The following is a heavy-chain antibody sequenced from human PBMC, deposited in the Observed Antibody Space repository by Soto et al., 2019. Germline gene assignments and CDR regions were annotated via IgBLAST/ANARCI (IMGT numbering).Heavy chain of an antibody. CDR3: AKGAYGDYSGVDY. CDR1: GFTVGRHY. CDR2: VFSGGST. J-gene: IGHJ4*02. D-gene: IGHD4-17*01. V-gene: IGHV3-53*04. Sequence: EVQLVESAGGLVQPGGSLRLSCAASGFTVGRHYMAWVRQAPGKGLEWVAFVFSGGSTCYADSVKGRFTISRQVSKNTVYLQMNRLRPDDTAVYYCAKGAYGDYSGVDYWGQGTLVVVSS.